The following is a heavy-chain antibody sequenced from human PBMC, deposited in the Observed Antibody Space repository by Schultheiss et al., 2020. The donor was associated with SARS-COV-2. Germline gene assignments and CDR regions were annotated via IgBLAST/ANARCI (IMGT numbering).Heavy chain of an antibody. CDR3: ARHYGYYYYYGMDV. Sequence: GSLRLSCAVSGGSISSSNWWSWVRQPPGKGLEWIGEIYHSGSTNYNPSLKSRVTISVDTSKNQFSLKLSSVTAADTAVYYCARHYGYYYYYGMDVWGQGTTVTVSS. J-gene: IGHJ6*02. CDR1: GGSISSSNW. V-gene: IGHV4-4*02. CDR2: IYHSGST. D-gene: IGHD4-17*01.